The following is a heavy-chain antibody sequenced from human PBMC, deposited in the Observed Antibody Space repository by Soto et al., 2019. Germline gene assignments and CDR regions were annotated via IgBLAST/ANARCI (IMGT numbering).Heavy chain of an antibody. V-gene: IGHV3-30*03. CDR2: IAYDSSKK. J-gene: IGHJ1*01. CDR3: ASPSCSGGSCYLTDYFQD. Sequence: QVQLVESGGGVVKPGRSVRLSCAASGCSFSYYAMHWVRQAPGQGLEWVAVIAYDSSKKYYADSVKGRFTISRDNSKNKLYRQMNSLRDDDTAAYYCASPSCSGGSCYLTDYFQDWGQGTLVTVSS. CDR1: GCSFSYYA. D-gene: IGHD2-15*01.